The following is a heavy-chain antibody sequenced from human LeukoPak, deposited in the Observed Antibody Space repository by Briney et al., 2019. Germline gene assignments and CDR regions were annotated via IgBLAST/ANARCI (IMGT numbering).Heavy chain of an antibody. V-gene: IGHV3-30*03. CDR2: ISYDGSNK. Sequence: GGSLRLSCAASGFTFSSYGMHWVRRAPGKGLEWVAVISYDGSNKYYADSVKGRFTISRDNSKNTLYLQMNSLRAEDTAVYYCASTVAPQYYFDYWGQGTLVTVSS. CDR3: ASTVAPQYYFDY. J-gene: IGHJ4*02. CDR1: GFTFSSYG. D-gene: IGHD4-11*01.